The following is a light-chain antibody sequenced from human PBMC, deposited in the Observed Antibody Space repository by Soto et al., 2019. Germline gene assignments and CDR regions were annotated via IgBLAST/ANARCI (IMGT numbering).Light chain of an antibody. CDR3: QSYDTSLRGSV. CDR2: DVS. V-gene: IGLV2-14*03. J-gene: IGLJ3*02. Sequence: QSALTQPASVSGSPGQSITISCTGTNSDVGGYNYVSWYQQHPGKAPKLLIYDVSSRPSGLSNRFSGSKSGNTASLIISGLQAEDEADYYCQSYDTSLRGSVFGGGTKLTVL. CDR1: NSDVGGYNY.